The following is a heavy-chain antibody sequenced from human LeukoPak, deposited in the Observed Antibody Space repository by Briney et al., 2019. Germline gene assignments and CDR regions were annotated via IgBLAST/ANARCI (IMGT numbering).Heavy chain of an antibody. D-gene: IGHD1-26*01. V-gene: IGHV1-8*02. CDR1: GGTFSSYA. CDR2: MNPNSGNT. J-gene: IGHJ5*02. Sequence: ASVKVSCKASGGTFSSYAISWVRQATGQGLEWMGWMNPNSGNTGYAQKFQGRVTMTRNTSISTAYMELSSLRSEDTAVYYCAIVVGANNWFDPWGQGTLATVSS. CDR3: AIVVGANNWFDP.